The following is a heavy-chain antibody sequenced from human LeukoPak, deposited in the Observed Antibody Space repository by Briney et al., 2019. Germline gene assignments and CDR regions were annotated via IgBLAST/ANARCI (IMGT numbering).Heavy chain of an antibody. Sequence: ASVKVSCKASGYTFTGYYLHWVRLAPGQGLEWMGWINPNSGGTNYAQKFQGRVTMTRDTSISTAYMELSRLRSDDTAVYYCARDPSVVVVPATWEDYWGQGTLVTVSS. V-gene: IGHV1-2*02. CDR2: INPNSGGT. D-gene: IGHD2-2*01. CDR3: ARDPSVVVVPATWEDY. J-gene: IGHJ4*02. CDR1: GYTFTGYY.